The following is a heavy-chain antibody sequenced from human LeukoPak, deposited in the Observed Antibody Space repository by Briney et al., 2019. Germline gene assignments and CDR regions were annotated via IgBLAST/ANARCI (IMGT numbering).Heavy chain of an antibody. CDR3: ARDGHDFWSGYFYY. V-gene: IGHV1-18*01. J-gene: IGHJ4*02. CDR2: ISAYNGNT. Sequence: ASVKVSCKASGYTFTSYGISRVRQAPGQGLEWMGWISAYNGNTNYAQKLQGRVTMTTDTSTSTAYMELRSLRSDDTAVYYCARDGHDFWSGYFYYWGQGTLVTVSS. CDR1: GYTFTSYG. D-gene: IGHD3-3*01.